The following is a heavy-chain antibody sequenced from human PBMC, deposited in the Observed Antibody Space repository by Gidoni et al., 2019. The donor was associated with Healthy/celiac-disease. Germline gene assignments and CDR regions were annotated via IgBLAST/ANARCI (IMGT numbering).Heavy chain of an antibody. CDR3: ARERVTMVQGGYYYGMDV. J-gene: IGHJ6*04. Sequence: QVQLQQWGAGLLKPSETLSLTCAVYGGSFSGYYWSWIRQPPGKGLEWIGEINHSGSTNYNPSLKSRVTISVDTSKSQFSLKLSSVTAADTAVYYCARERVTMVQGGYYYGMDVWGKGTTVTVSS. D-gene: IGHD3-10*01. CDR2: INHSGST. V-gene: IGHV4-34*01. CDR1: GGSFSGYY.